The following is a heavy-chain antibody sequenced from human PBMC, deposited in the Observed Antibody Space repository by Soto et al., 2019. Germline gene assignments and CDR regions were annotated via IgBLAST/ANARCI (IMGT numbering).Heavy chain of an antibody. J-gene: IGHJ4*02. Sequence: ASVKVSCKASGFTFTSSAMQWVRQARGQRLEWIGWIVVGSGNTNYAQKFQERVTITRDMSTSTAYMELSSLRAEDTAVYYCAKVWGEDGYCTRTSCLYYFHHWGQGTLVTVSS. V-gene: IGHV1-58*02. CDR1: GFTFTSSA. CDR2: IVVGSGNT. D-gene: IGHD2-2*03. CDR3: AKVWGEDGYCTRTSCLYYFHH.